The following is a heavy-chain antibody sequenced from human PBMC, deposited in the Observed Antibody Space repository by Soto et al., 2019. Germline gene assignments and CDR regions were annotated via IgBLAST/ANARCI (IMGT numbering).Heavy chain of an antibody. CDR3: AKLPGIVVVPAALEMDY. CDR1: GFTFSSYA. Sequence: GGYPRLYRAASGFTFSSYAMSSVRQAPGKGLEWVSAISGSGGSTYYADSVKGRFTISRDNSKNTLYLQMNSLRAEDTAVYYCAKLPGIVVVPAALEMDYWGQGTLVTVSS. V-gene: IGHV3-23*01. D-gene: IGHD2-2*01. J-gene: IGHJ4*02. CDR2: ISGSGGST.